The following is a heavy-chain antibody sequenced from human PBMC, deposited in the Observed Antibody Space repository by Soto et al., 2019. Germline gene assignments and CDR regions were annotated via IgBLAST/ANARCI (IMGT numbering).Heavy chain of an antibody. CDR3: ARNRDYYYGRGSGNGHGV. CDR1: GYTFTAYY. J-gene: IGHJ6*02. D-gene: IGHD3-10*02. Sequence: QVQLVQSGAEVKEPGDSVRVSCEASGYTFTAYYIHWVRQAPGQGLEWMGWINPKFGDTTYAQDFQGRVSMTRDISISTVYMDVSSLTSYDTAIYYCARNRDYYYGRGSGNGHGVWGQGTTVTVFS. CDR2: INPKFGDT. V-gene: IGHV1-2*02.